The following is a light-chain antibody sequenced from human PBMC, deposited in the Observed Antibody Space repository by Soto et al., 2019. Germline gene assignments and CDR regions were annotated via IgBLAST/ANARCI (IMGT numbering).Light chain of an antibody. Sequence: QALVTQPPSASGAPGQRVTISCSGSSSNIGINFVYWYQQFPGTAPKLLMSMNDQRPSGVPDRFSGSKSGTSASLAISGLRSEDEADYICATWDDSMISPVFGGGTKVTVL. CDR2: MND. J-gene: IGLJ3*02. CDR1: SSNIGINF. V-gene: IGLV1-47*01. CDR3: ATWDDSMISPV.